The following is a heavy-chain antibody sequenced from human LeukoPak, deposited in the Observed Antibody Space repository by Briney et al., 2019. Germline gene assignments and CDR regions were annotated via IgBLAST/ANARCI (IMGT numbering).Heavy chain of an antibody. Sequence: GASVKVSCKASGYTFTSYGISWVRQAPGQGLEWMGIINPSGGSTSYAQKFQGRVTMTRDTSTSTVCMELSSLRSEDTAVYYCARVSGQQFPTLDYWGQGTLVTVSS. CDR3: ARVSGQQFPTLDY. CDR2: INPSGGST. D-gene: IGHD6-13*01. J-gene: IGHJ4*02. V-gene: IGHV1-46*01. CDR1: GYTFTSYG.